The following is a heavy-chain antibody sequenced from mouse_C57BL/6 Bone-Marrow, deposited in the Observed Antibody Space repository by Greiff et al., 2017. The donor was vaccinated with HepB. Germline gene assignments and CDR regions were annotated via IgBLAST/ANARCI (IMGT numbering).Heavy chain of an antibody. J-gene: IGHJ4*01. CDR2: IWSGGST. CDR3: ARDYYGSSYFYAMDY. Sequence: QVQPKESGPGLVQPSQSLSITCTVSGFSLTSYGVHWVRQSPGKGLEWLGVIWSGGSTDYNAAFISRLSISKDNSKSQVFFKMNSLQADDTAIYYCARDYYGSSYFYAMDYWGQGTSVTVSS. V-gene: IGHV2-2*01. CDR1: GFSLTSYG. D-gene: IGHD1-1*01.